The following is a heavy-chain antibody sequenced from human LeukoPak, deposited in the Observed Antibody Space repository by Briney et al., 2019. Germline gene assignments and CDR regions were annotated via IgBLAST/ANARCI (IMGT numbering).Heavy chain of an antibody. V-gene: IGHV3-33*01. Sequence: GRSLRLSCAASGFTFSSYGMHWVRQAPGKGLEWVAVIRYDGSNKYYADSVKGRFTISRDNSKNTLYLQMNSLRAEDTAVYYCAREPVVVAATPYFDYWGQGTLVTVSS. CDR3: AREPVVVAATPYFDY. J-gene: IGHJ4*02. CDR2: IRYDGSNK. D-gene: IGHD2-15*01. CDR1: GFTFSSYG.